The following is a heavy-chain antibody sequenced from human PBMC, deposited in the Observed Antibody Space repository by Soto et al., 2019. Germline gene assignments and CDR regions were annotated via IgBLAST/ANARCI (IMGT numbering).Heavy chain of an antibody. J-gene: IGHJ6*02. CDR1: GGSISSGGYY. CDR2: IYYSGRT. Sequence: QVQLQESGPGLVKPSQTLSLTCTVSGGSISSGGYYWSWIRQHPGKGLEWIGYIYYSGRTYYNPSLMSRATISVDTSKNQFSLKLSSVTAADTAVYYCAREDRLRGANAIDVWGQGTTVTVSS. CDR3: AREDRLRGANAIDV. V-gene: IGHV4-31*03. D-gene: IGHD1-26*01.